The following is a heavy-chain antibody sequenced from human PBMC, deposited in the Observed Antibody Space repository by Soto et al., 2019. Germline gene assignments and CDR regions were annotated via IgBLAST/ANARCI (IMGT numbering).Heavy chain of an antibody. J-gene: IGHJ4*02. D-gene: IGHD3-10*01. CDR3: AREEHYGSGLPAFDY. Sequence: QVQLQESGPGLVKPSETLSLTCTVSGGSISSYYWSWIRQPPGKGLEWIGYIYYSGSTNYNPSLKSRVTISVDTSKNQFSLKLSSVTAADTAVYYCAREEHYGSGLPAFDYWGQGTLVTVSS. CDR2: IYYSGST. V-gene: IGHV4-59*12. CDR1: GGSISSYY.